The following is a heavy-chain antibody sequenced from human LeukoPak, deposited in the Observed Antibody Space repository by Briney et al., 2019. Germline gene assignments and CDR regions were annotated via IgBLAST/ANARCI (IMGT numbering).Heavy chain of an antibody. D-gene: IGHD6-19*01. V-gene: IGHV4-38-2*01. J-gene: IGHJ4*02. CDR3: ARLSSGWYYFDY. CDR1: GDSISSGYY. CDR2: IYHSGST. Sequence: KPSETLSLTCAVSGDSISSGYYWGWIRQPPGKGLEWIGAIYHSGSTYYNPSLKSRVTISLDTSKNQFSLKLTSVTAADTAVYYCARLSSGWYYFDYWGQGTLVTVSS.